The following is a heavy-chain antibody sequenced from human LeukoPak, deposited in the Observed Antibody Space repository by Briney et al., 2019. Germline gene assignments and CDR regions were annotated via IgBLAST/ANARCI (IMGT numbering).Heavy chain of an antibody. V-gene: IGHV3-23*01. CDR3: AKESLVVVAVPDAFDI. J-gene: IGHJ3*02. D-gene: IGHD2-15*01. Sequence: PGGSLRLSCAASGFTFSSYAMSWVRQAPGKGLERVSAISGSGGSTYYADSVKGRFTISRDNSKNTLYLQMNSPRAEDTAVYYCAKESLVVVAVPDAFDIWGQGTMVTVSS. CDR2: ISGSGGST. CDR1: GFTFSSYA.